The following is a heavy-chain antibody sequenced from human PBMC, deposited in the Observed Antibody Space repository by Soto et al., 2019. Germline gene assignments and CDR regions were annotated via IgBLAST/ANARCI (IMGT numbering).Heavy chain of an antibody. Sequence: ASVKVSCKASGYTFIGYYIHWVRQAPGQGLEWMGWINPNSGGTNYAQRFQGWVTMTRDRSISTAYMELSRLKSDDTAVCYCARVGGGLASLGYYGMDVWGQGTTVTVSS. D-gene: IGHD3-10*01. CDR2: INPNSGGT. CDR3: ARVGGGLASLGYYGMDV. CDR1: GYTFIGYY. V-gene: IGHV1-2*04. J-gene: IGHJ6*02.